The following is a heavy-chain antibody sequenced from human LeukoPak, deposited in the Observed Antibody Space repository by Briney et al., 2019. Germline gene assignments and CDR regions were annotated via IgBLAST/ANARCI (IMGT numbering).Heavy chain of an antibody. D-gene: IGHD2-15*01. CDR1: GFTFSNYW. CDR2: IKKDGSEK. CDR3: ARDGSSFDG. Sequence: GSLRLSCAASGFTFSNYWMSWVRQAPGKGLEWVANIKKDGSEKFYVDSVKGRFTISRDNAKNSLYLQMNSLRAEDTAVYYCARDGSSFDGWGQGALVTVS. J-gene: IGHJ4*02. V-gene: IGHV3-7*01.